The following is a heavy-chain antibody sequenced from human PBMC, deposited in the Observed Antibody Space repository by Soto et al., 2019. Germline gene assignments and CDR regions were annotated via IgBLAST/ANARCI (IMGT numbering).Heavy chain of an antibody. J-gene: IGHJ6*02. D-gene: IGHD5-12*01. CDR1: GGSISSGGYY. V-gene: IGHV4-31*03. CDR2: IYYSGST. Sequence: SETXSLTCTVSGGSISSGGYYWSWIRQHPGKGLECIGYIYYSGSTYYNPSLKSRVTISVDTSKNQFSLKLSSVTAADTAVYYCARVSVATHYYGMDVWGQGTTVTVSS. CDR3: ARVSVATHYYGMDV.